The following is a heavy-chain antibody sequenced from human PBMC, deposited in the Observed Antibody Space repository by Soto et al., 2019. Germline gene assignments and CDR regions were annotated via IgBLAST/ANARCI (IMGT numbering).Heavy chain of an antibody. J-gene: IGHJ6*02. V-gene: IGHV3-7*04. D-gene: IGHD3-22*01. CDR1: GFTFSSYW. Sequence: GGSLRLSCAASGFTFSSYWMSWVRQTPGKGLEKGANITQDGSEKYYVDTVNGRFTISRDNAKNSLYLQMNSLRAEDTAVYYCARFYYDSSGYLPSPYYYYHGMDVWGQGT. CDR2: ITQDGSEK. CDR3: ARFYYDSSGYLPSPYYYYHGMDV.